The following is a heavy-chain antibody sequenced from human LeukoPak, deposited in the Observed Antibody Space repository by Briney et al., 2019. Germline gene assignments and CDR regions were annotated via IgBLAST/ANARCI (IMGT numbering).Heavy chain of an antibody. Sequence: GGSLRLSCAASGFTFSDYYMSWIRQAPGKGLEWVSYISSSSSYTNYADSVKGRFTISRDNAKNSLYLQMNSLKAEDTAVYYCARDLIPTDYYDSSGYFDYWGQGTLVTVSS. CDR2: ISSSSSYT. V-gene: IGHV3-11*06. J-gene: IGHJ4*02. CDR1: GFTFSDYY. CDR3: ARDLIPTDYYDSSGYFDY. D-gene: IGHD3-22*01.